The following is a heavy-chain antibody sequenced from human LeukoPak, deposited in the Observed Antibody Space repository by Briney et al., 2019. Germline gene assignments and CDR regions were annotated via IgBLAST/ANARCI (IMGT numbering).Heavy chain of an antibody. CDR3: ARVMETSRALDY. Sequence: GGSLRLSCAASGFTFSDYGISWVRQAPGKGLEWVSTLSGRGGSTFYADSVKGRFTISRDNSRNTLYLQMNSLRAEDTAVYYCARVMETSRALDYWGHGTLVTVSS. CDR2: LSGRGGST. D-gene: IGHD2-8*01. CDR1: GFTFSDYG. V-gene: IGHV3-23*01. J-gene: IGHJ4*01.